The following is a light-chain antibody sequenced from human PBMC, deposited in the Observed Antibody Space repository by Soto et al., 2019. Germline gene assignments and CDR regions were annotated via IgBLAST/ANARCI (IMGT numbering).Light chain of an antibody. Sequence: EIVLTQSPGTLSLSPGERATLSCRASQSVSGSYLAWYQQKPGQAPRLLIYDTSTRATGIPDRFSGSGSGTDFTLTISRLEPEDFAVYYCQQYGSSPTTFGQGTNVEIK. CDR3: QQYGSSPTT. J-gene: IGKJ1*01. V-gene: IGKV3-20*01. CDR1: QSVSGSY. CDR2: DTS.